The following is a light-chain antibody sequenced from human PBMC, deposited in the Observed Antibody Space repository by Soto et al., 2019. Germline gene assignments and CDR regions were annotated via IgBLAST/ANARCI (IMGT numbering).Light chain of an antibody. Sequence: YELTQPPSVSVAPGQTASITCGGSNIGSKSVQWYRQKPGQAPLLVVNDDSDRPSGIPERFSGSNSGNTATLTISRVEAGDEADYYCQVWDNTNDHPVYVFGTGTKVTVL. J-gene: IGLJ1*01. CDR1: NIGSKS. CDR2: DDS. CDR3: QVWDNTNDHPVYV. V-gene: IGLV3-21*02.